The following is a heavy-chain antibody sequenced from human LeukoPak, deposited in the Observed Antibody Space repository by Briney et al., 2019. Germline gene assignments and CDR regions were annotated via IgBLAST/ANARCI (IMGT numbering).Heavy chain of an antibody. J-gene: IGHJ4*02. V-gene: IGHV3-64D*09. CDR3: GKDAGGSYAFDY. Sequence: PGGSLRLSCSASGFTFSRYAIHCVRQAPGKGLEYVSGINDNGGRTHYGDSVKGRFSISRDNSKNTLHLQMSTLRAEDTALYYCGKDAGGSYAFDYWGQGILVTVAS. CDR1: GFTFSRYA. D-gene: IGHD1-26*01. CDR2: INDNGGRT.